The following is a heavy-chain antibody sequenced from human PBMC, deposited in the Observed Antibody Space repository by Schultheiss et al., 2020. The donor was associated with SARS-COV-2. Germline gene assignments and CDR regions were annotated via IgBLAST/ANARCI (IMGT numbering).Heavy chain of an antibody. CDR2: INHSGNT. J-gene: IGHJ4*02. CDR3: ARYEDSSSSHFDY. D-gene: IGHD6-6*01. CDR1: GGSFSGYY. Sequence: SETLSLTCAVYGGSFSGYYWSWIRQPPGKGLVWIGEINHSGNTNYNPSLKSRVTISVDTSKNQFSLKLSSVTAADTAVYYCARYEDSSSSHFDYWGQGTLVTVSS. V-gene: IGHV4-34*01.